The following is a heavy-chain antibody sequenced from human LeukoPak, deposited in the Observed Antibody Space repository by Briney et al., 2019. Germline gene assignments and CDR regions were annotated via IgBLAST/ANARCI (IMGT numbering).Heavy chain of an antibody. V-gene: IGHV4-39*01. D-gene: IGHD3-22*01. CDR3: ARISSGRNLDV. Sequence: SETLSLTCTVSGGSISSGSYYWGWIRQPPGKGLEWFANIYYSGSTYFNPSLKSRVTIFVDTSQNQFSLRLSSVTAADTAVYYCARISSGRNLDVWGKGTTVTVSS. CDR1: GGSISSGSYY. CDR2: IYYSGST. J-gene: IGHJ6*04.